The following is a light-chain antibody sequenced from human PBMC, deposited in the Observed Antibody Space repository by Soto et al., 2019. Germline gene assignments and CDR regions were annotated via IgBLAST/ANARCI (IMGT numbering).Light chain of an antibody. CDR1: QSINNW. CDR3: QQYRT. Sequence: DIQMTQSPSTLSSSVGDRVTITCRASQSINNWLAWYQQKQGKAPKLLIYDASSLESGVPSRFSGSGSGTEFTLTISSLQPDDFATYYCQQYRTFGQGTKVDIK. J-gene: IGKJ1*01. CDR2: DAS. V-gene: IGKV1-5*01.